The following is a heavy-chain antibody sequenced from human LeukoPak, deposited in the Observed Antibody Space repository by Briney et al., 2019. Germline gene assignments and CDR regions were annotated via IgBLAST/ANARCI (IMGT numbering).Heavy chain of an antibody. J-gene: IGHJ6*03. D-gene: IGHD2-15*01. Sequence: PSETLSLTCTVSGGSISSSSYYWGWIRQPPGKGLEWIGSIYYSGSTYYNPSLKSRVTISVDTSKNQFSLKLSSVTAADTPVYYCAXXXCSGGSCYSVSGLLYMDVWGKGTTVTISS. CDR3: AXXXCSGGSCYSVSGLLYMDV. CDR1: GGSISSSSYY. V-gene: IGHV4-39*07. CDR2: IYYSGST.